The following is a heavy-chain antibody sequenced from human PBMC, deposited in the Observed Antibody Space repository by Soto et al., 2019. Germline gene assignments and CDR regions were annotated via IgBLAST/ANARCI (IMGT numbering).Heavy chain of an antibody. Sequence: QLQLQESGPGLVKPSETLSLTCTVSGGSIRSSSSYWDWIRQPPGKGLEWIGSIYYSGSTYYNPSRKSRVIISMYKSKNQFSLNVSSVTAADTAVYYCARRRGVVQDGMDVWGQGTTVIVSS. V-gene: IGHV4-39*01. CDR1: GGSIRSSSSY. J-gene: IGHJ6*02. CDR3: ARRRGVVQDGMDV. CDR2: IYYSGST. D-gene: IGHD3-3*01.